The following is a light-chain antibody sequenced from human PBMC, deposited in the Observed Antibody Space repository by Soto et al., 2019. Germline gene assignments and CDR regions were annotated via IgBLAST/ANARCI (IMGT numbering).Light chain of an antibody. CDR2: GVN. V-gene: IGLV1-40*01. Sequence: QSVLTQPPSVSGAPGQTVTISCTGSSSNIGADYGVRWYQHLPGTAPKLLVYGVNSRPSGVPDRFSGSTSGTSASLAIAGLQAEDEADYYCSSYTSSSKVFGTGTKVTVL. CDR1: SSNIGADYG. CDR3: SSYTSSSKV. J-gene: IGLJ1*01.